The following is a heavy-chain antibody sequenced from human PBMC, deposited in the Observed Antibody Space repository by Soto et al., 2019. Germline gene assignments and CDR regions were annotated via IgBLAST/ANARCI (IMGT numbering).Heavy chain of an antibody. CDR1: GLRFSDHA. D-gene: IGHD3-10*01. Sequence: EVQLAESGGGLVQVGGSLRLSCVVSGLRFSDHAMNWVRQAPGKGLDWVSYISVDSETIYYADSVKGRFTISRDNAKNSLYLQMNSLRDEDTAVYYCARYGSGRLLRDPFDYWGQGTLVTVSS. V-gene: IGHV3-48*02. J-gene: IGHJ4*02. CDR2: ISVDSETI. CDR3: ARYGSGRLLRDPFDY.